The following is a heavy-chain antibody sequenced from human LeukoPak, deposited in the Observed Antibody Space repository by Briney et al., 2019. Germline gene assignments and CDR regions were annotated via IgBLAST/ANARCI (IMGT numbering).Heavy chain of an antibody. CDR3: AKSNGYGLVDI. D-gene: IGHD3-10*01. CDR1: GYSISSGYY. V-gene: IGHV4-38-2*02. CDR2: IHYSARI. J-gene: IGHJ3*02. Sequence: SETLSLTCTVSGYSISSGYYWGWIRQPPGKGLEWIGSIHYSARIYYNPSLKSRLTISPDTSKNQFSLKLTSVTAADTAVYYCAKSNGYGLVDIWGQGAMVTVSS.